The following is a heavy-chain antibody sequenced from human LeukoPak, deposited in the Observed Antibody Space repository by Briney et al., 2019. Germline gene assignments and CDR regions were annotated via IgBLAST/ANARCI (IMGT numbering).Heavy chain of an antibody. Sequence: GSLRLSCEGSAFIFSGHWMNWVRQTPGKGLEWVSAISGSGGSTYYADSVKGRFTISRDNSKNTLYLQMNSLRAEDTAVYYCAKDIIRDSSGYYLGPFDYWGQGTLVTVSS. CDR1: AFIFSGHW. V-gene: IGHV3-23*01. CDR2: ISGSGGST. D-gene: IGHD3-22*01. J-gene: IGHJ4*02. CDR3: AKDIIRDSSGYYLGPFDY.